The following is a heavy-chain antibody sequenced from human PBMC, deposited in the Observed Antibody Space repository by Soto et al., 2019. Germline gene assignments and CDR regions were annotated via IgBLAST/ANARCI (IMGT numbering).Heavy chain of an antibody. J-gene: IGHJ4*02. CDR2: ISSSSSTI. CDR1: GFTFSSHS. V-gene: IGHV3-48*01. D-gene: IGHD2-15*01. CDR3: ARDKGRSPLDY. Sequence: GGSLRLSCAASGFTFSSHSMNWVRQAPGKGLEWVSYISSSSSTIYYADSVKGRFTISRDNAKNSLYLQMNSLRAEDTAVYYCARDKGRSPLDYWGQGTLVTVSS.